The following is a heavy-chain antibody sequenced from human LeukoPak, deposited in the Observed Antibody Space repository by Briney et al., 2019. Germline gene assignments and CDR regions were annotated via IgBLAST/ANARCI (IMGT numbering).Heavy chain of an antibody. D-gene: IGHD3-3*01. V-gene: IGHV3-30*18. CDR2: ISYDGSNK. J-gene: IGHJ3*02. Sequence: GGSLRLSCAASGFTFSSYGMHWVRQAPGKGLEWVAVISYDGSNKYYADSVKGRFTIARDNSKNTLYLQMNSLRAEDTAVYYCAKPIPSPTYYDFWSGSNDAFDIWGQGTMVTVSS. CDR3: AKPIPSPTYYDFWSGSNDAFDI. CDR1: GFTFSSYG.